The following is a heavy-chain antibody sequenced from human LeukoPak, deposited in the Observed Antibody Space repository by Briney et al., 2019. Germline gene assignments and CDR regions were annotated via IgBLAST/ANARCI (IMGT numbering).Heavy chain of an antibody. J-gene: IGHJ1*01. V-gene: IGHV4-34*01. Sequence: TSETPSLTCAVYGGSFSGYYWSWIRQPPGKGLEWIGEINHSGSTNYNPSLKSRVTISVDTSKNQFSLKLSSVTAADTAVYYCAREGVVAARPFQHWGQGTLVTVSS. CDR3: AREGVVAARPFQH. CDR2: INHSGST. D-gene: IGHD3-22*01. CDR1: GGSFSGYY.